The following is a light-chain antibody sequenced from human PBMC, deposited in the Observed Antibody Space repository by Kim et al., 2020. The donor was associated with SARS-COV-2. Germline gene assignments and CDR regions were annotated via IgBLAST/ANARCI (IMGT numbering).Light chain of an antibody. CDR1: NIGSKS. V-gene: IGLV3-21*04. J-gene: IGLJ3*02. CDR3: QVWDSSWRV. Sequence: SYELTQKPSVSVAPGKTARITCGGNNIGSKSVHWYQQKPGQAPVLVIYYDSDRPSGIPERFSGSNAGNTATLSISRVEAGDDADYYCQVWDSSWRVFGGGTKVTVL. CDR2: YDS.